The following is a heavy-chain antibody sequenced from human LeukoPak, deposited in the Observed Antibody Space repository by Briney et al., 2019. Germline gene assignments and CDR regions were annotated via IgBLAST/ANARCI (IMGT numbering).Heavy chain of an antibody. V-gene: IGHV4-38-2*02. J-gene: IGHJ4*02. D-gene: IGHD3-3*01. CDR3: ARDRGGGSYFDY. CDR1: GYSISSGYY. Sequence: SETLSLTCTVSGYSISSGYYWGWIRQPPGRGLEWIGSIYHSGSTYYNPSLKSRVTISVDTSKNQFSLKLSSVTAADTAVYYCARDRGGGSYFDYWGQGTLVTVSS. CDR2: IYHSGST.